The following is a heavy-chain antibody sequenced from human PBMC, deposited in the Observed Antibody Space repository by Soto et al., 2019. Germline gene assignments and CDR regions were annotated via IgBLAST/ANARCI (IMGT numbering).Heavy chain of an antibody. Sequence: EVQLVESGGGLVQPGGSLRLSCAASGFTFSSNWMHWVRQAPGKGLVWVSRINSDGSGTSYADSVKGQFTISRDNAKNTLYLQMNSLRAEDTAVYYCARGSSTWYVSFDYWGQGNLVTVSS. D-gene: IGHD6-13*01. V-gene: IGHV3-74*01. CDR2: INSDGSGT. CDR1: GFTFSSNW. J-gene: IGHJ4*02. CDR3: ARGSSTWYVSFDY.